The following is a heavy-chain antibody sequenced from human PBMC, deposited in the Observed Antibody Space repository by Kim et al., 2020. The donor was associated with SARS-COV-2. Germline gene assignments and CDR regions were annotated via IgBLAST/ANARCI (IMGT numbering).Heavy chain of an antibody. CDR1: GYSFTSYW. CDR2: IYPGDSDT. J-gene: IGHJ6*02. Sequence: GESLKISCKGSGYSFTSYWIGWVRQTPGKGLEWMGIIYPGDSDTRYSPSFQGQVTISADKSISTAYLQWSSLKASDTAMYYCARTYSSSWYGVWYYYYGMDVWGQGTTVTVSS. D-gene: IGHD6-13*01. CDR3: ARTYSSSWYGVWYYYYGMDV. V-gene: IGHV5-51*01.